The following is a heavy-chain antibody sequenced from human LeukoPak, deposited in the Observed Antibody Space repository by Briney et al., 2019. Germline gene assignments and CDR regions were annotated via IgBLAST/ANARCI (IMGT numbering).Heavy chain of an antibody. V-gene: IGHV4-39*07. Sequence: PSETLSLTCIVSGGSVGSSSYYWGWIRQPPGRGLEWIGSVYYKGNTYYTPSLKSRVTMSVDTSKNQFSLKLTSVTAADTAIYYCARDSSNPTYTSLNWFDPWGQGTPVTVSS. D-gene: IGHD4-11*01. CDR2: VYYKGNT. CDR1: GGSVGSSSYY. J-gene: IGHJ5*02. CDR3: ARDSSNPTYTSLNWFDP.